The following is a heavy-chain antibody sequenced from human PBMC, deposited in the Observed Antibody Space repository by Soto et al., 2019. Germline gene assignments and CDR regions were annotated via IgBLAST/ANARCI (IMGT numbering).Heavy chain of an antibody. Sequence: PGGSLRLSCAASGFTFSSYAMSWVRQAPGKGLEWVSAISGSGGSTYYADSVKGRFTISRDNSKNTLYLQMNSLRAEDTAVYYCAKDLKITMIVADAFDIWGQGTMVTV. CDR3: AKDLKITMIVADAFDI. CDR2: ISGSGGST. J-gene: IGHJ3*02. V-gene: IGHV3-23*01. D-gene: IGHD3-22*01. CDR1: GFTFSSYA.